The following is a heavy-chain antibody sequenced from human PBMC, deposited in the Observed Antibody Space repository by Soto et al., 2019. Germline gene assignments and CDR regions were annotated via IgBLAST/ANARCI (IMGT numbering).Heavy chain of an antibody. D-gene: IGHD5-18*01. V-gene: IGHV4-39*01. CDR3: ASQAGGYSYGPLDY. CDR1: CASISGTNYY. Sequence: SETLSLTCTVSCASISGTNYYWDWIRQPPGKGLEWVGSISYSGSTYYSPSLKSRVTISLDKSKNQFSLSLYSVTVADTAVYYCASQAGGYSYGPLDYWGQGTLVTVSS. CDR2: ISYSGST. J-gene: IGHJ4*02.